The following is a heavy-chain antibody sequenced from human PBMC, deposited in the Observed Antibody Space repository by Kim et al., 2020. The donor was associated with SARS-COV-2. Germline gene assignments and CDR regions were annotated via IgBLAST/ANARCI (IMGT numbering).Heavy chain of an antibody. D-gene: IGHD6-19*01. CDR3: TTAGTSSGWSPSPDY. CDR2: IKSKTDGGTT. Sequence: GGSLRLSCAASGFTFSNAWMSWVRQAPGKGLEWVGRIKSKTDGGTTDYAAPVKGRFTISRDDSKNTLYLQMNSLKTEDTAVYYCTTAGTSSGWSPSPDYWGQGTLVTVSS. CDR1: GFTFSNAW. V-gene: IGHV3-15*01. J-gene: IGHJ4*02.